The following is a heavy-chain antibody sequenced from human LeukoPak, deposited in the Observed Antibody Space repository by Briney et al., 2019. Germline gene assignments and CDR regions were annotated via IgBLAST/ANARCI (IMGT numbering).Heavy chain of an antibody. J-gene: IGHJ5*02. V-gene: IGHV3-23*01. CDR3: AREVVVAASDWFDP. D-gene: IGHD2-15*01. CDR2: IDASGDRT. CDR1: GFTFSSYA. Sequence: GGSLRLSCTASGFTFSSYAMSWVRQAPGKGLEWVSGIDASGDRTYYADSVKGRFTISRDNAKITVYLRMNSLRDGDAVVYYCAREVVVAASDWFDPWGQGTLVNVS.